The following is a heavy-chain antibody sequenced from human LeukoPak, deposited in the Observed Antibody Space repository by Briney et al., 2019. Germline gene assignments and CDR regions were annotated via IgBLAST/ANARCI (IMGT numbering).Heavy chain of an antibody. CDR3: ARDKVWAYAHDY. Sequence: GGSLRLSCAASGLTFRSYWMSWVRQAPGKGLEWVANIKPDGREKYYVDSVKGRFTISRDNAKNSLSMQMNSLRAEDTAVYYCARDKVWAYAHDYWGQGTLVTVSS. J-gene: IGHJ4*02. D-gene: IGHD2-2*01. V-gene: IGHV3-7*01. CDR1: GLTFRSYW. CDR2: IKPDGREK.